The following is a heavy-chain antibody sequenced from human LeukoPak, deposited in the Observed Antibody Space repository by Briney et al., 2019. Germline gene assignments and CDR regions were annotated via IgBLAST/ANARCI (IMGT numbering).Heavy chain of an antibody. J-gene: IGHJ3*02. CDR3: AGAQGGSGWRTLAFDI. D-gene: IGHD6-19*01. CDR2: IYHSGST. CDR1: GGSISSSNW. Sequence: KPSETLSLTCAVSGGSISSSNWWSWVRQPPGKGLEWIGEIYHSGSTNYNPSLKSRVTISVDKSKNQFSLKLSSVTAADTAVYYCAGAQGGSGWRTLAFDIWGQGTMVTVSS. V-gene: IGHV4-4*02.